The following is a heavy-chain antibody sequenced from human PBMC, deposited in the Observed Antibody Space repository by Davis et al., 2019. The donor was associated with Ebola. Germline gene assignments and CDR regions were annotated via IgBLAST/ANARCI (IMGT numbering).Heavy chain of an antibody. CDR2: IDTAGDP. CDR1: GSTFSSYD. Sequence: GESLKISCAASGSTFSSYDMHWVRQVTGKGLEWVSGIDTAGDPYYPGSVKGRFTISRENAKNSFYVQMNNLRAGDTAVYYCVRGGVGYSFDYWGQGTLVTVSS. CDR3: VRGGVGYSFDY. J-gene: IGHJ4*02. V-gene: IGHV3-13*05. D-gene: IGHD5-18*01.